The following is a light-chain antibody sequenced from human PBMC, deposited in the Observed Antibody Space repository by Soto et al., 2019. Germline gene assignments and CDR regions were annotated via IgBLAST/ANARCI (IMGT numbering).Light chain of an antibody. CDR1: QYINTR. J-gene: IGKJ1*01. CDR3: HQRQSWPRT. Sequence: SVFTQSPATLSSYPVDRVTRSCRASQYINTRLAWYQHRPGQAPRLLIYQTSIRAAGIPARFSASGTGTDFTLTISDVQPEDFAVYYCHQRQSWPRTFGQGTKVDIK. CDR2: QTS. V-gene: IGKV3-11*01.